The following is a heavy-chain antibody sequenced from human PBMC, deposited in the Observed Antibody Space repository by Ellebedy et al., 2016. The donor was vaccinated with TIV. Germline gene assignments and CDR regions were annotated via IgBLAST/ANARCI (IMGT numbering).Heavy chain of an antibody. CDR3: ARASGPFDY. D-gene: IGHD2-15*01. CDR2: IWYDGSNK. CDR1: GFTFSSYW. Sequence: GESLKISXAASGFTFSSYWMTWVRQAPGKGLEWVAVIWYDGSNKYYADSVKGRFTISRDNSKNTLYLQMNSLRTEDTAVYFCARASGPFDYWGQGTLVTVSS. J-gene: IGHJ4*02. V-gene: IGHV3-33*08.